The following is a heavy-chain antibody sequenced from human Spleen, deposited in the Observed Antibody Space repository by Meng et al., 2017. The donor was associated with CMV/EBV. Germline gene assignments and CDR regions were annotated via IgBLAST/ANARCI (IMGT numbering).Heavy chain of an antibody. V-gene: IGHV1-2*02. J-gene: IGHJ3*01. CDR2: SNPYSGDT. Sequence: ASVKVSCKASGYTFTDYYMHWVRQAPGQGLEWMGWSNPYSGDTIYAQKFQGRVTMTRDTSISTAYMELSRLRSDDTAVYYCARGGADFWSVLRGAFDVWGQGTMVTVSS. CDR3: ARGGADFWSVLRGAFDV. D-gene: IGHD3-3*01. CDR1: GYTFTDYY.